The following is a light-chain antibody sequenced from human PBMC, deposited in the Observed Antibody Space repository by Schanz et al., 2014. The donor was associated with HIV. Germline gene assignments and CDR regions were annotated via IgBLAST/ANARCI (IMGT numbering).Light chain of an antibody. Sequence: EVVLTQSPGTLSLSPGERATLSCRASQSVSNNLAWYQQKPGQAPRLLIYGASSRATGIPDRFSGSGSGTDFTLTISRLEPEDFAVYYCQQYGSSPLFTFGPGTKVDIK. V-gene: IGKV3-20*01. J-gene: IGKJ3*01. CDR2: GAS. CDR3: QQYGSSPLFT. CDR1: QSVSNN.